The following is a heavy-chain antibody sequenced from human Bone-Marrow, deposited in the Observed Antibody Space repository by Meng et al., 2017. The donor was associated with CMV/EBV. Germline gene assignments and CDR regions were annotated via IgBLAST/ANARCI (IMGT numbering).Heavy chain of an antibody. D-gene: IGHD3-3*01. CDR2: IYYSGST. V-gene: IGHV4-59*01. Sequence: SETLSLTCTVSGGSISSYYWSWIRQPPGKGLEWIGYIYYSGSTNYNPSLKSRVTISVDTSKNQFSLKLSSVTAADTAVYYCARMESGPRDYYYYGMDVWGQGTTVTVSS. CDR1: GGSISSYY. J-gene: IGHJ6*02. CDR3: ARMESGPRDYYYYGMDV.